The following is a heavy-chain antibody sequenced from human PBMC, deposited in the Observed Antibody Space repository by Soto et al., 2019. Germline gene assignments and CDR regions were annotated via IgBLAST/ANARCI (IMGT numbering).Heavy chain of an antibody. D-gene: IGHD4-17*01. V-gene: IGHV4-61*08. CDR1: GGTISSGGCC. Sequence: SETLCLTWTVAGGTISSGGCCWSRHSKHPGKGLEWIGYINHSGSTNYNPSLKSRVTISVDTSKNQFSLKLSSVTAADTAVYYCASLGVDYGDYYLDYWGQRTLVTVSS. J-gene: IGHJ4*02. CDR3: ASLGVDYGDYYLDY. CDR2: INHSGST.